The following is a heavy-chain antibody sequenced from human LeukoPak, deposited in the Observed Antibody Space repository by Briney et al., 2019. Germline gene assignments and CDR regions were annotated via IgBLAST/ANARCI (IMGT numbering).Heavy chain of an antibody. CDR1: GYTYPIYD. Sequence: ASVTVSCMSSGYTYPIYDINWVRQATGQGREWMGWMNPKSGNTGYAQKFQGRVTMTRNTSISTAYMELSSLRSEDTAVYYCARGGDNDFWSAYEEYYFDYWGQGTLVTVSS. CDR3: ARGGDNDFWSAYEEYYFDY. J-gene: IGHJ4*02. V-gene: IGHV1-8*01. D-gene: IGHD3-3*01. CDR2: MNPKSGNT.